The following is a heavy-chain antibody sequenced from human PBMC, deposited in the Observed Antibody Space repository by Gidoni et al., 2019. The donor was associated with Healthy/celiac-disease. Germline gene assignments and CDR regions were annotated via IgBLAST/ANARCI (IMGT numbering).Heavy chain of an antibody. J-gene: IGHJ5*02. CDR2: INHSGST. CDR1: GGSFSGYY. V-gene: IGHV4-34*01. CDR3: ARRSGSSWIGKGWFDP. Sequence: QVQLQQWGAGLLKPSETLSLTCAVYGGSFSGYYWSWIRQPPGKGLEWIGEINHSGSTNYNPSLKSRVTISVDTSKNQFSLKLSSVTAADTAVYYCARRSGSSWIGKGWFDPWGQGTLVTVSS. D-gene: IGHD6-13*01.